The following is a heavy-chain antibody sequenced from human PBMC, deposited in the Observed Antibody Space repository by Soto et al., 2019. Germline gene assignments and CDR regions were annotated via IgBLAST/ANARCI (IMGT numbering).Heavy chain of an antibody. J-gene: IGHJ6*02. Sequence: ASVKVSCKASGYTFTDYYVHWVRQAPGQGLEWMGWINPNNGGTKYAQKFQGRVTMTRDTSITIAYIELGRLRADDTAIYYCARAGLAPPRSGEYGMDVWGQGNTVTVSS. CDR3: ARAGLAPPRSGEYGMDV. D-gene: IGHD1-26*01. CDR2: INPNNGGT. V-gene: IGHV1-2*02. CDR1: GYTFTDYY.